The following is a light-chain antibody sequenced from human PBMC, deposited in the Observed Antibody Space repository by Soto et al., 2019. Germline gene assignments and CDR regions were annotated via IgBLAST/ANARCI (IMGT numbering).Light chain of an antibody. Sequence: DIQMTQSPSTLSASVEDRVTITCRASQSISSWLAWYQQKPGKAPKLLIYTASNLKSGVPSRFSGSGSGTEFTLTISTLQHDDFATYYCQEYNSDSGLTFGGGTKVQIK. CDR3: QEYNSDSGLT. V-gene: IGKV1-5*03. J-gene: IGKJ4*01. CDR1: QSISSW. CDR2: TAS.